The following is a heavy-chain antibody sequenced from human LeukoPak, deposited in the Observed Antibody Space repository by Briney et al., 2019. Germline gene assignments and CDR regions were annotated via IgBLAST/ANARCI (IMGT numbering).Heavy chain of an antibody. CDR2: INPNSGGT. V-gene: IGHV1-2*02. D-gene: IGHD3-10*01. J-gene: IGHJ3*02. Sequence: ASVKVSCKASGYTFTGYYMHWVRQAPGQGLEWMGWINPNSGGTNYAQKFQGRVTMTRDTSISTAYMELSRLRSDDTAVYYCARSGAIYGSGSYYSAAFDIWGQGTMVTVSS. CDR1: GYTFTGYY. CDR3: ARSGAIYGSGSYYSAAFDI.